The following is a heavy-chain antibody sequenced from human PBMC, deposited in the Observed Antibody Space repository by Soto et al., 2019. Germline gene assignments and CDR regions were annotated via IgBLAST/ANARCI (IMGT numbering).Heavy chain of an antibody. D-gene: IGHD1-1*01. CDR3: ARDKDRLQLGGNYYFILDV. CDR1: GGTFRTSA. J-gene: IGHJ6*02. Sequence: QVQLVQSGAEVKKPGSSVKVSCKASGGTFRTSAISWVRQAPGQGLEWVGGIMPVFRRPKYAQNFQDRVTITADEPTSTAYMEVNSLRSDDTAVYYCARDKDRLQLGGNYYFILDVWGQGTAVTVSS. V-gene: IGHV1-69*12. CDR2: IMPVFRRP.